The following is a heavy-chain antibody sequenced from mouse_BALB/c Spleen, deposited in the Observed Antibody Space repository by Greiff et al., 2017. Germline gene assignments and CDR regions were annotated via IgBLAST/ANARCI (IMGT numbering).Heavy chain of an antibody. CDR3: ARPAYRHNYFDY. D-gene: IGHD2-14*01. V-gene: IGHV1S81*02. Sequence: QVQLKQPGAELVKPGASVKLSCKASGYTFTSYWMHWVKQRPGQGLEWIGEINPSNGRTNYNEKFKSKATLTVDKSSSTAYMQLSSLTSEDSAVYYCARPAYRHNYFDYWGQGTTLTVSS. CDR2: INPSNGRT. CDR1: GYTFTSYW. J-gene: IGHJ2*01.